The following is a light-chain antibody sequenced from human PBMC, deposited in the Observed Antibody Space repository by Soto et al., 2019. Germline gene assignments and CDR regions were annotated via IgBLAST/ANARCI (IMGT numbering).Light chain of an antibody. CDR2: GNS. CDR3: QSYDSSLSGSYV. V-gene: IGLV1-40*01. Sequence: HSDLTQPPSVSGAPGQRVSISCTRSSSNIGAGYDVHWYQQLPGTAPKLLIYGNSNRPSGVPDRFSGSKSGTSASLAITGLQAEDEADYYCQSYDSSLSGSYVFGTGTKVTVL. CDR1: SSNIGAGYD. J-gene: IGLJ1*01.